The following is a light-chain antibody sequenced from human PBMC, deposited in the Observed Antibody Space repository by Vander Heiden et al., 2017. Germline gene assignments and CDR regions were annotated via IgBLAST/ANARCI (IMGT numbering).Light chain of an antibody. CDR3: QQSDSTPWT. CDR2: AAS. J-gene: IGKJ1*01. Sequence: EIKMSQFPSFLSASVGDRVTITCRASQSICSFLNWYRQKPGKAPNLLIYAASSLQSGVPSRFSGSGSGTDFTLTISSLQPEDFATYYCQQSDSTPWTFGQGTKVEIK. V-gene: IGKV1-39*01. CDR1: QSICSF.